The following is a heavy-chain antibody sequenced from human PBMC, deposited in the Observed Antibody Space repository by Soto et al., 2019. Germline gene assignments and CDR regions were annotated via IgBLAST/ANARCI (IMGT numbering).Heavy chain of an antibody. CDR1: GYTFTAFA. CDR3: ARDGSGYYGSGSYPD. V-gene: IGHV1-3*01. Sequence: QVQLVQSGTEVRKPGASVRVSCKASGYTFTAFAMHWVRQAPGQRPEWMGWINADNGNTRYSQKFQCRVTFTRDTSANTAYLELSSLESDDTAVYYCARDGSGYYGSGSYPDWGQGTLVTVSS. D-gene: IGHD3-10*01. J-gene: IGHJ4*02. CDR2: INADNGNT.